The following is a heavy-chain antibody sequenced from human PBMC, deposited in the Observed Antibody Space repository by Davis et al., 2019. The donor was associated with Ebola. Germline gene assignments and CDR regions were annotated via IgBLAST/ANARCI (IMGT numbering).Heavy chain of an antibody. D-gene: IGHD3-9*01. V-gene: IGHV4-59*01. J-gene: IGHJ4*02. CDR2: IYDSGST. Sequence: MPSETLSLTCAVYGGSFSGYYWSWIRQPPGKGLEWIGYIYDSGSTNYSPSLKSRVTMSVDTSKNQFSLKLSSVTAADTAVYYCARDKFDILTDHYFDYWGQGTLVTVSS. CDR1: GGSFSGYY. CDR3: ARDKFDILTDHYFDY.